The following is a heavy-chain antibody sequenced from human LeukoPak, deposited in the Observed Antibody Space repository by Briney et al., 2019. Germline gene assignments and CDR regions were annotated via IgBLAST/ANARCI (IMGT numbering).Heavy chain of an antibody. CDR2: INPSGGST. D-gene: IGHD5-18*01. Sequence: ASVKVSCKASGYTFTSYYMDWVRQAPGQGLEWMGIINPSGGSTSYAQKFQGRVTMTRDTSTSTVYMELSSLRSEDTAVYDCARDPRGYSYGHGCDYWGQGTLVTVSS. CDR3: ARDPRGYSYGHGCDY. V-gene: IGHV1-46*01. CDR1: GYTFTSYY. J-gene: IGHJ4*02.